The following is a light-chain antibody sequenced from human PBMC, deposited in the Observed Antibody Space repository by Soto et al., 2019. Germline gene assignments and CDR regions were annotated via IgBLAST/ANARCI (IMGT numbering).Light chain of an antibody. CDR1: QSISSW. CDR2: RAS. CDR3: QQYNSDSA. V-gene: IGKV1-5*03. Sequence: DIQMTQSPSTLSASVGDRVTITCRASQSISSWLAWYQQKPGKAPNLLIYRASSLESGVPSRFSGSGSGTDFTLTISSLQTDDFATYYCQQYNSDSAFGQGTKLEIK. J-gene: IGKJ2*01.